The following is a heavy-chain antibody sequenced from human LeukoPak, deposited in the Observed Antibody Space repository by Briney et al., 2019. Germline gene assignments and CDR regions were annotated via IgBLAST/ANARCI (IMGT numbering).Heavy chain of an antibody. CDR1: RFTITNYA. V-gene: IGHV3-30*04. J-gene: IGHJ2*01. Sequence: GGSLRLSCAASRFTITNYAIHWVRQAPGKGLDWVAVVSFDGSDKYYTDSVRGRFIISRDNSKNTLYLQMNSLTPEDTAVYYCARDRALGYFDLWGRGTLVTVPS. CDR3: ARDRALGYFDL. CDR2: VSFDGSDK. D-gene: IGHD3-10*01.